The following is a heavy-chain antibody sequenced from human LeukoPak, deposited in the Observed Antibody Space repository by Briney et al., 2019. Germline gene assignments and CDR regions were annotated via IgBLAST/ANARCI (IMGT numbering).Heavy chain of an antibody. CDR1: GYNFSSYW. D-gene: IGHD2-15*01. Sequence: GESLKISCKGSGYNFSSYWIGWVRQMPGKGLEWMGIIYPSDSDTRYSPSFQGQVTISADKSISTAYLQWSSLKASDTAMYYCARHYCSGGSCYSGWFDPWGQGTLVTVSS. CDR3: ARHYCSGGSCYSGWFDP. J-gene: IGHJ5*02. V-gene: IGHV5-51*01. CDR2: IYPSDSDT.